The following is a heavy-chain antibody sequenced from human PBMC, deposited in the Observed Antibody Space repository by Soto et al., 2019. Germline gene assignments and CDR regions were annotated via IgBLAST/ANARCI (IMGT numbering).Heavy chain of an antibody. CDR1: GFTFSSYA. V-gene: IGHV3-30-3*01. CDR2: ISYDGSNK. J-gene: IGHJ3*02. CDR3: ASPLILIAAREVFDAFDI. D-gene: IGHD6-6*01. Sequence: RAGGSLRLSCAASGFTFSSYAMHWVRQAPGKGLEWVAVISYDGSNKYYADSVKGRFTISRDNSKNTLYLQMNSLRAEDTAVYYCASPLILIAAREVFDAFDIWGQGTMVTVSS.